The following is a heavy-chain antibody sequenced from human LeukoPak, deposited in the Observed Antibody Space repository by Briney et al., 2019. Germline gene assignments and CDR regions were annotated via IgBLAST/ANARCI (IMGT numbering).Heavy chain of an antibody. V-gene: IGHV3-33*01. CDR1: GFSFGIYG. CDR2: IGHDGSFK. Sequence: GGSLRLSCAASGFSFGIYGMHWVRQAPGKGLEWVAVIGHDGSFKESADAVKGRFTISRDNTKNTLYLHMNSLRAEDTAVYYCARDLMRGSYVDYWGQGTLVTVSS. J-gene: IGHJ4*02. CDR3: ARDLMRGSYVDY.